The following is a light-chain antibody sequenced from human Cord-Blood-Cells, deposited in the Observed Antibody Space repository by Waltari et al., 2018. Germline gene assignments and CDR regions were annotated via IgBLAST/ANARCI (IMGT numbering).Light chain of an antibody. CDR3: QQRSNWPT. CDR2: DAS. Sequence: EIVLTLSPATLSLSPGERATLSCSASQSVSSYLAWYQQKPGQAPRLLIYDASNRATGIPARFSGSGSGTDFTLTISSLEPEDFAVYYCQQRSNWPTFGQGTRLEIK. J-gene: IGKJ5*01. V-gene: IGKV3-11*01. CDR1: QSVSSY.